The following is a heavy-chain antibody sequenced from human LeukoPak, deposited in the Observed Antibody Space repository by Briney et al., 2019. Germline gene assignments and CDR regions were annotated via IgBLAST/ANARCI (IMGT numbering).Heavy chain of an antibody. D-gene: IGHD6-13*01. CDR3: AKVGEYSSSWYGYYYFDY. CDR2: ISWNSGSI. J-gene: IGHJ4*02. Sequence: GGSLGLSCAASGFTFDDYAMHWVRQAPGKGLEWVSGISWNSGSIGYADSVKGRFTISRDNSKNTLYLQMNSLRAEDTAVYYCAKVGEYSSSWYGYYYFDYWGQGTLVTVSS. CDR1: GFTFDDYA. V-gene: IGHV3-9*01.